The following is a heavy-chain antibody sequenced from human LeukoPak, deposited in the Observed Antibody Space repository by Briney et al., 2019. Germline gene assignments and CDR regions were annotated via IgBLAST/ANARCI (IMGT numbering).Heavy chain of an antibody. CDR1: GFTFSNYA. CDR3: ARDPNGDYIGAFEF. J-gene: IGHJ3*01. Sequence: GGSLRLSCAAPGFTFSNYAVMWVRQAPGQGLEWVSAITSGGAPKYADSVKGRFTISRDNSKNTLYLQMNSLRVEDTAQYFCARDPNGDYIGAFEFWGQGTGVTVSS. D-gene: IGHD4-17*01. CDR2: ITSGGAP. V-gene: IGHV3-23*01.